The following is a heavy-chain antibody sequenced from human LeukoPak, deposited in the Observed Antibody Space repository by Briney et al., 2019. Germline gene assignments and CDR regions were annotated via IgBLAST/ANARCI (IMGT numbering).Heavy chain of an antibody. D-gene: IGHD2-2*01. V-gene: IGHV4-39*07. CDR2: VYYSGIT. Sequence: SETLSLTCTGSGGSISSSSSYWGWIRQPPGKGLEWIGNVYYSGITYYNPSLKSRVIISLDTPKSQFSLKLSSVTAADTAVYYCARGPPFYSRRGSSTSCHDYWGQGTLVTVSS. CDR3: ARGPPFYSRRGSSTSCHDY. J-gene: IGHJ4*02. CDR1: GGSISSSSSY.